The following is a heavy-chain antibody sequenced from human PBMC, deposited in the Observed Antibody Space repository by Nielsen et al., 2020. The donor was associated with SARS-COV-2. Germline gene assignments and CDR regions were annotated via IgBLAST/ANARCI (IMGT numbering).Heavy chain of an antibody. V-gene: IGHV1-46*01. CDR2: INPSGGST. Sequence: ASVMVSCKASGYTFTSYYMHWVRQAPGQGLEWMGIINPSGGSTSYAQKFQGRVTMTRDTSTSTVYMGLSSLRSEDTAVYYCARENWNDGGYFDYWGQGTLVTVSS. J-gene: IGHJ4*02. CDR3: ARENWNDGGYFDY. D-gene: IGHD1-1*01. CDR1: GYTFTSYY.